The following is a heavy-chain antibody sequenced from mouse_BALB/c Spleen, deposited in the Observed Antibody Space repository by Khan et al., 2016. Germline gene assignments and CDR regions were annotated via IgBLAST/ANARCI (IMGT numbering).Heavy chain of an antibody. Sequence: QVQLQQSGAELVKPGASVKLSCKASGYTFTEYIIHWVKQRSGQGIEWIGWFYPGSGSIKYNEKFKDKATLTADKSSSTVYMELSRLTSEDSSVYFCASREGRIMITTVYFDYWGQGTTLTVSS. V-gene: IGHV1-62-2*01. CDR3: ASREGRIMITTVYFDY. CDR2: FYPGSGSI. D-gene: IGHD2-4*01. J-gene: IGHJ2*01. CDR1: GYTFTEYI.